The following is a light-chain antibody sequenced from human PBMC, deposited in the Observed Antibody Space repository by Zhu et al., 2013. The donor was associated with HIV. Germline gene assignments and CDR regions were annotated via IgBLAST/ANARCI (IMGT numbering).Light chain of an antibody. CDR2: WAS. V-gene: IGKV4-1*01. Sequence: DIVMTQFPDSLSVSLGEKATINCRSSQSLLSDGQDYLAWFQHRPGQSPKLLMYWASIRQSGVPDRFSASGSGTDFSLTINSLQAEDVAVYYCQQYYGVPETFGQGTKLEI. CDR1: QSLLSDGQDY. J-gene: IGKJ2*01. CDR3: QQYYGVPET.